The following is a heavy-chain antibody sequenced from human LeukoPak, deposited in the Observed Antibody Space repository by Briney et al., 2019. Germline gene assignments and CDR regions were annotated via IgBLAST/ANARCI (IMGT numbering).Heavy chain of an antibody. CDR3: ARDRDGYNSDY. J-gene: IGHJ4*02. V-gene: IGHV3-30-3*01. Sequence: SGGSLRLSCAASGFTFSSYAMHWVRQAPGKGLEWVAVISYDGSNKYYADSVKGRFTISRDNSKNTLYLQMNSLRAEDTAVYYCARDRDGYNSDYWGRGTLVTVSS. D-gene: IGHD5-24*01. CDR1: GFTFSSYA. CDR2: ISYDGSNK.